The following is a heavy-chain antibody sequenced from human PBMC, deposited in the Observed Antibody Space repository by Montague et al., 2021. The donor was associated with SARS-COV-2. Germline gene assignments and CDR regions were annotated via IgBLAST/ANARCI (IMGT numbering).Heavy chain of an antibody. D-gene: IGHD1-1*01. CDR2: IYYGGTA. CDR1: GGSISVSSYC. CDR3: ASSPLRTSGANWYDKYFQH. Sequence: SETLSLTCTVSGGSISVSSYCWVWIRQPPGKGLEWIGSIYYGGTADYNPSLKSRVTISVDTSNNQFSLKLTSLTAADTAVYSCASSPLRTSGANWYDKYFQHWGQGTRVTVSS. V-gene: IGHV4-39*07. J-gene: IGHJ1*01.